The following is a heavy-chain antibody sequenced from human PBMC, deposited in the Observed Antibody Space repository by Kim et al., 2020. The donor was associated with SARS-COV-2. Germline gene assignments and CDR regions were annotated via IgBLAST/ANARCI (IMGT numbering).Heavy chain of an antibody. Sequence: KSRVTISVDTSKNQFSLKLSSVTAADTAVYYCARVRKARWLQFVGAAFDIWGQGTMVTVSS. J-gene: IGHJ3*02. V-gene: IGHV4-34*01. D-gene: IGHD5-12*01. CDR3: ARVRKARWLQFVGAAFDI.